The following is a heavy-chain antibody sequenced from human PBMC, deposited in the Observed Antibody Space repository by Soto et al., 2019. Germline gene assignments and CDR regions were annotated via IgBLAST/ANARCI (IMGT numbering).Heavy chain of an antibody. CDR1: GGSISSSSYY. Sequence: QLQLQESGPGLVKPSETLSLTCTVSGGSISSSSYYWGWIRQPPGKGLEWIGSIYYSGSTYYNPSLKSRVTISVDTSKNQFSLKLSSVTAADTAVYYCARQRSHITIFGVVTENWFDPWGQGTLVTVSS. CDR3: ARQRSHITIFGVVTENWFDP. V-gene: IGHV4-39*01. CDR2: IYYSGST. J-gene: IGHJ5*02. D-gene: IGHD3-3*01.